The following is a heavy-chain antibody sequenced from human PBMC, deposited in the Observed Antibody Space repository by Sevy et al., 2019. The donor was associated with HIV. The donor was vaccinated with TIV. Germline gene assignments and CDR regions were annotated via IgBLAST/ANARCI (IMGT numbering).Heavy chain of an antibody. CDR1: GYTFAGYY. CDR2: MNFNSGAT. Sequence: ASVKVSCQASGYTFAGYYLHWVRQAPGQGLEWMGWMNFNSGATNYAQKFQGRVTMTRDTSISTTFMELTSLRSDDTAVYYCARSGYYYGLDVWGQGTTVTVSS. CDR3: ARSGYYYGLDV. J-gene: IGHJ6*02. V-gene: IGHV1-2*02.